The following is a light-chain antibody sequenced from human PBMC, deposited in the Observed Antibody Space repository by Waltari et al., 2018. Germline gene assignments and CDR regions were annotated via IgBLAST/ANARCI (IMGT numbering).Light chain of an antibody. CDR3: QQYYKAPQT. Sequence: DTGMTQSPETLAVSLGERATINCKSSQSVLYSSNNKDHLAWYQQNPGQPPKLLIYWASTRESGVPDRFSGSGSGTDFTLTISSLQADDVAVYYGQQYYKAPQTFGQGTKVEIK. V-gene: IGKV4-1*01. CDR2: WAS. J-gene: IGKJ1*01. CDR1: QSVLYSSNNKDH.